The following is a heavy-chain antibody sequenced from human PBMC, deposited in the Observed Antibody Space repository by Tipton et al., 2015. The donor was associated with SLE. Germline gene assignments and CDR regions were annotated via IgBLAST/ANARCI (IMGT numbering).Heavy chain of an antibody. CDR2: SNSDGSIT. Sequence: SLRLSCAASGFTFNNYWMHWVRQGPGKGLVWVSRSNSDGSITSYADSVSGRFTISSDNAKSTRYLQMNSLRPEDTAVYYCAKSTLRNDYFDHWGQGTLVTVSS. CDR3: AKSTLRNDYFDH. D-gene: IGHD5-12*01. V-gene: IGHV3-74*01. CDR1: GFTFNNYW. J-gene: IGHJ4*02.